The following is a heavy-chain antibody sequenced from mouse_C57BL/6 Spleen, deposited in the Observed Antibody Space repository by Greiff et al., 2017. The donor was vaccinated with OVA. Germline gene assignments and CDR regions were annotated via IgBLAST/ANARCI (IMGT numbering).Heavy chain of an antibody. CDR2: IYPGDGDT. D-gene: IGHD4-1*01. CDR3: ARTLTGDY. J-gene: IGHJ2*01. V-gene: IGHV1-82*01. CDR1: GYAFSSSW. Sequence: QVQLKESGPELVKPGASVKISCKASGYAFSSSWMNWVKQRPGKGLEWIGRIYPGDGDTNYNGKFKGKATLTADKSSSTAYMQLSSLTSEDSAVYFCARTLTGDYWGQGTTLTVSS.